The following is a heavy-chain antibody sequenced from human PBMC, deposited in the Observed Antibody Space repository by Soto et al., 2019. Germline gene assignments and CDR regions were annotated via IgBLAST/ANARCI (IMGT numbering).Heavy chain of an antibody. V-gene: IGHV1-18*01. CDR2: ISPYNDDT. CDR3: ARGGYYDSSGSRDYHYYGMDV. CDR1: DYTFTSYA. D-gene: IGHD3-22*01. J-gene: IGHJ6*02. Sequence: ASVKVSCKASDYTFTSYAISWVRQAPGQGLEWLGWISPYNDDTKYAQKLQGRVFMTTDTPTKTAHLDLRSLRSDDTAVYYCARGGYYDSSGSRDYHYYGMDVWGQGTTVTVSS.